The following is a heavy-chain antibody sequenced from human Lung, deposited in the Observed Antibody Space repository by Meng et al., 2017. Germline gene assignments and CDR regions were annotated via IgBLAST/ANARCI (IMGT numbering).Heavy chain of an antibody. CDR3: ARGRSSGYYSPLDY. D-gene: IGHD3-22*01. Sequence: SETLSLTCAVYVGSFSDYYWTWIRQSPGKGLEWIGHINHSGSTNYNPSLKSRLTMPVDTSKNQFSLKLSSVTAADTAVYYCARGRSSGYYSPLDYWGQGTLVTVSS. V-gene: IGHV4-34*01. CDR1: VGSFSDYY. CDR2: INHSGST. J-gene: IGHJ4*02.